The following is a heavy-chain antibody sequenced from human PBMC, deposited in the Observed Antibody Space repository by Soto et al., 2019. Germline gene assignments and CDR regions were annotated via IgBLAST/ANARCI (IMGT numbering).Heavy chain of an antibody. Sequence: PSETLSLTCAVSGGSISSSNWWSWVRQAPGKGLECIGEIYHSGSNNYNPSLKSRVTISVDKSRNQFSLKLSSVTAADTAVYYCPRSPSYFDHCGQGPLVTVS. V-gene: IGHV4-4*02. CDR3: PRSPSYFDH. J-gene: IGHJ4*02. CDR2: IYHSGSN. CDR1: GGSISSSNW.